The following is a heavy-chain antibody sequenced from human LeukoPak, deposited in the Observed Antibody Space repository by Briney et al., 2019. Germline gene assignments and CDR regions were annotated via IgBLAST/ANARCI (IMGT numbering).Heavy chain of an antibody. CDR2: IQYDGSNK. Sequence: GGSLRLSCAASGFTFSNHGMHWVRQAPGKGLEWVAFIQYDGSNKYYADSVKGRFTISRDNSKNTLYLQMNSLRAEDTAVYYCAKDPIVVVIKGYFDYWGQGTLVTVSS. D-gene: IGHD3-22*01. V-gene: IGHV3-30*02. J-gene: IGHJ4*02. CDR1: GFTFSNHG. CDR3: AKDPIVVVIKGYFDY.